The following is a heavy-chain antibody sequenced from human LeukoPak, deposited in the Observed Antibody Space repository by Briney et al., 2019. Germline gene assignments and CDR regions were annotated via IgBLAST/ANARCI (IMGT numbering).Heavy chain of an antibody. CDR1: GYXFTGYY. CDR2: INPNSGGT. V-gene: IGHV1-2*02. D-gene: IGHD6-13*01. Sequence: ASVKVSCKASGYXFTGYYIHWVRQAPGQGLEWMGWINPNSGGTNYAQKFQGRVTMTRDTSISTAYMELSRLRSDDTAVYYCARDLGSAAGTGFDYWGQGTLVTVSS. CDR3: ARDLGSAAGTGFDY. J-gene: IGHJ4*02.